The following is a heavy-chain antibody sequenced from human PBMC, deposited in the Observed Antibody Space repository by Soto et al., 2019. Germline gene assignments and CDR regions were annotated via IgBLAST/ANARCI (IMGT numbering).Heavy chain of an antibody. J-gene: IGHJ4*02. CDR2: IKKDGSAK. V-gene: IGHV3-7*03. CDR1: GFTLGLYW. D-gene: IGHD1-26*01. Sequence: EVQLVASGGGLVQPGGSLRLSCVASGFTLGLYWVTWVRPAPGKGLEWVANIKKDGSAKYYVDSVKGRFTISRDNGKNAVDLQMNSLRPEDTAMYYCARAGGADDFWGQRTLVTVSS. CDR3: ARAGGADDF.